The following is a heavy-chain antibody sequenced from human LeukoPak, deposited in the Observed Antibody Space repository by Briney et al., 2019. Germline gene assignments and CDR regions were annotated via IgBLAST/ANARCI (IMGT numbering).Heavy chain of an antibody. D-gene: IGHD1-26*01. J-gene: IGHJ4*02. CDR3: AANGYYTIEY. CDR2: IHHTWST. CDR1: GGSMSSIDW. Sequence: PSGTLSLTCAVSGGSMSSIDWWRWVRQPPGKGLEWIGEIHHTWSTNYNPSLKSRVTISVDKSKNQFSLNFNSMSAADSAVYYCAANGYYTIEYWGQGTLVTVSS. V-gene: IGHV4-4*02.